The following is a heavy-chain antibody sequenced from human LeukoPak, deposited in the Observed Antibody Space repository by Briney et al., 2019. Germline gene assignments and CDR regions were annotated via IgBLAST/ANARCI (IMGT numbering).Heavy chain of an antibody. Sequence: PSETLSLTCTVSGGSISSYYWSWIRQPPGKGLEWIGYIYHSGSTYYNPSLKSRVTISVDRSKNQFSLKLSSVTAADTAVYYCARASGPYSSSWSFDYWGQGTLVTVSS. V-gene: IGHV4-59*12. CDR2: IYHSGST. CDR1: GGSISSYY. D-gene: IGHD6-13*01. J-gene: IGHJ4*02. CDR3: ARASGPYSSSWSFDY.